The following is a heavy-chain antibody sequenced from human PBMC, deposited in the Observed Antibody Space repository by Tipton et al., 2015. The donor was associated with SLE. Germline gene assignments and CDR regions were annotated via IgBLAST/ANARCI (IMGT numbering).Heavy chain of an antibody. Sequence: TLSLTCTVSGGSLNNYYWSWIRQPAGKQLEWIGRVHSSGRTHYSPSLSSRATVSVDTSKNQFSLKLSSVTAADTAVYYCARLTAITIFNNWFDPWGQGTLVTVSS. CDR3: ARLTAITIFNNWFDP. D-gene: IGHD3-9*01. CDR1: GGSLNNYY. CDR2: VHSSGRT. V-gene: IGHV4-4*07. J-gene: IGHJ5*02.